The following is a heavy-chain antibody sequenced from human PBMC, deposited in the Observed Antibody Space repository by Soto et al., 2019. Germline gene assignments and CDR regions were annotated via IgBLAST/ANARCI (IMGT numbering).Heavy chain of an antibody. J-gene: IGHJ4*02. D-gene: IGHD2-2*02. CDR1: GFTVSSNY. CDR2: IYSGGST. V-gene: IGHV3-66*04. Sequence: GGSLRLSCAASGFTVSSNYMSWVRQAPGKGLEWVSVIYSGGSTYYANSVKGRFTISRDNSKNTLYLQMNSLRAEDTAVYYCARQVTVPATAIPKQVIDYWGQGTLVTVSS. CDR3: ARQVTVPATAIPKQVIDY.